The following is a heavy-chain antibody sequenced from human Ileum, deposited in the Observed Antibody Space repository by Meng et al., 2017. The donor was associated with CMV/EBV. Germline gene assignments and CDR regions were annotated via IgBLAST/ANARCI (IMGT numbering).Heavy chain of an antibody. Sequence: ESLKISCAASGFTFTYYGMTWVRQTPGKGLEWVSAIGGSGDNTYYGDSVKGRFTISRDNSKNTLYLQMNSLRTDNTAVYYCAKGSSDYFDTQGAIFDLWGQGTLVTVSS. J-gene: IGHJ4*02. D-gene: IGHD3-22*01. CDR3: AKGSSDYFDTQGAIFDL. CDR1: GFTFTYYG. CDR2: IGGSGDNT. V-gene: IGHV3-23*01.